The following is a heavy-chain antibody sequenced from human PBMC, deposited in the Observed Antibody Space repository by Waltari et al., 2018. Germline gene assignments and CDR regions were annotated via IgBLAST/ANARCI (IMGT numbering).Heavy chain of an antibody. CDR2: INHAGNP. Sequence: QVQLQQWGAGLLQPSETLSLSCAVYGGSFSGYYWGWIRQPPGKGLEWLGEINHAGNPNSGPSLRGRVTLFVDRSKSQFSLKVHSVTAADTAVYYCARLEDCTGPGGNCYSGDSFAMDVWGQGTTVTVSS. D-gene: IGHD2-8*02. CDR1: GGSFSGYY. V-gene: IGHV4-34*02. J-gene: IGHJ6*02. CDR3: ARLEDCTGPGGNCYSGDSFAMDV.